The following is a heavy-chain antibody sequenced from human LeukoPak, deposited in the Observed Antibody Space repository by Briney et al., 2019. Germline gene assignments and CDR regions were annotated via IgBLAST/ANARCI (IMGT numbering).Heavy chain of an antibody. CDR2: ISGSGGST. D-gene: IGHD3-10*01. Sequence: GASVRLSCAASGLTFSSYAMSWVHQAPGKVLEWHSAISGSGGSTYYADSVKGRFTISRDNSKNTLYLQMNSLRAEDTAVYYCATLAWFGELSFDYWGQGTLVTVSS. CDR3: ATLAWFGELSFDY. J-gene: IGHJ4*02. V-gene: IGHV3-23*01. CDR1: GLTFSSYA.